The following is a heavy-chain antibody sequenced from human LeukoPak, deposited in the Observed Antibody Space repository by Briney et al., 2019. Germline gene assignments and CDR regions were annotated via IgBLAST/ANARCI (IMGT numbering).Heavy chain of an antibody. V-gene: IGHV3-30*02. CDR1: GFTFSSYG. CDR3: ARDPGGYSYGSLAVFDY. Sequence: GGSLRLSCAASGFTFSSYGMHWVRQAPGKGLEWVAFIRYDGTNKYYADPVKGRFTISRDNSKNTLYLQMNSLRAEDTAVYYCARDPGGYSYGSLAVFDYWGQGTLVTVSS. D-gene: IGHD5-18*01. J-gene: IGHJ4*02. CDR2: IRYDGTNK.